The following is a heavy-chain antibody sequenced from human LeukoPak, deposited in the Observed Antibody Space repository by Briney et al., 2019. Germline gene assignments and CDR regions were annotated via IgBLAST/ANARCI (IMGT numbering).Heavy chain of an antibody. J-gene: IGHJ4*02. CDR2: INPNSGGT. Sequence: ASVKVSCKASGYTFTGYFIHWVRQAPGQGLEWMGWINPNSGGTNYAQKFQGRVTMTRDTSIGTAYMELSSLRSDDTAVYYCARDRAVATIGGVDYWGRGTLVTVSS. V-gene: IGHV1-2*02. CDR1: GYTFTGYF. CDR3: ARDRAVATIGGVDY. D-gene: IGHD5-12*01.